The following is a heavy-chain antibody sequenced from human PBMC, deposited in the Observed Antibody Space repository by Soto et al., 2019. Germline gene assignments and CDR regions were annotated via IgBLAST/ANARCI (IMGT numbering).Heavy chain of an antibody. CDR3: ARDRYYDSSGYYIWYFDY. CDR1: DGSISSGSYY. Sequence: SETLSLACTVSDGSISSGSYYWSWIRQPPGKGLEWIGYIYYSGSTNYNPSLKSRVTISVDTSKNQFSLKLSSVTAADTAVYYCARDRYYDSSGYYIWYFDYWGQGTLVTVSS. J-gene: IGHJ4*02. D-gene: IGHD3-22*01. V-gene: IGHV4-61*01. CDR2: IYYSGST.